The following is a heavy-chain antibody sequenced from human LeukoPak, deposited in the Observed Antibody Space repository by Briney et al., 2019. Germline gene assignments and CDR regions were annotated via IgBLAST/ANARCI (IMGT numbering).Heavy chain of an antibody. D-gene: IGHD6-13*01. CDR3: ARVDAASLAVHY. CDR2: INPNSGGT. Sequence: GASVKVSCKTTGYTFTGYFLNWVRQAPGQGLERMGRINPNSGGTNCGQKFQDRVTLTRDTSIATAYMELSSLTSDDTAVYYCARVDAASLAVHYWGQGTLVTVSS. CDR1: GYTFTGYF. V-gene: IGHV1-2*02. J-gene: IGHJ4*02.